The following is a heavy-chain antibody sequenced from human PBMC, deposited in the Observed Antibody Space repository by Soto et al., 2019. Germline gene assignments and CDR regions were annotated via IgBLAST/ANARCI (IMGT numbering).Heavy chain of an antibody. V-gene: IGHV1-24*01. J-gene: IGHJ4*02. Sequence: GASVKVSCKVSGYRLIELSMHWVRQAPGKGLEWIGGFDPENTDTTYAQKFQGRVTMTEDMSSDTAYMELSSLRSEDTAMYFCAAAGITGAAVFDYWGQGTLVTVSS. CDR2: FDPENTDT. D-gene: IGHD1-20*01. CDR3: AAAGITGAAVFDY. CDR1: GYRLIELS.